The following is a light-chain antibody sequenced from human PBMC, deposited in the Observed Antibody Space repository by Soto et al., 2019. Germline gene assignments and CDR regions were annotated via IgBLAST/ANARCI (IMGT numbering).Light chain of an antibody. V-gene: IGKV3-20*01. CDR3: HQFATTRS. CDR1: QSLSSSF. Sequence: EIVLTQSPGTLSLSPGQSATLSCRASQSLSSSFLAWYQQKPGQAPRLIIYGASSRAAGIPDRFSGSGSGTDFTLTISSLEPEDFAVYYCHQFATTRSFGQGTKVDNK. J-gene: IGKJ1*01. CDR2: GAS.